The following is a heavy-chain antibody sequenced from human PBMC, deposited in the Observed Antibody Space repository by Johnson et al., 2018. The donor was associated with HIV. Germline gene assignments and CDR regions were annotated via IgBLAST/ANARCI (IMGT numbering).Heavy chain of an antibody. Sequence: VQLVESGGGVVRPGGSLRLSCAASGFTFSSYWMSWVRQAPGKGLEWVSAISGSGGRTYYADSVKVRFTISRDNVKNSVFLQMNTLGADDTAFYYCARAHLIFPKNAFDVWGQGAMVMVSS. CDR1: GFTFSSYW. D-gene: IGHD3-3*02. CDR3: ARAHLIFPKNAFDV. V-gene: IGHV3-23*04. J-gene: IGHJ3*01. CDR2: ISGSGGRT.